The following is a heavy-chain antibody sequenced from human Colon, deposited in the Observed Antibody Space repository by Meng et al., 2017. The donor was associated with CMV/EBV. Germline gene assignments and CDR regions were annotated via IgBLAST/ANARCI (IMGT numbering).Heavy chain of an antibody. Sequence: GELLKISCAASGFTLRNYAMRWVRQAPGKGLEWVSVIYADGRSTYYADSVKGRFIISRDDSKNTLYMQMNSLRAEDTAVYYCAKGSLEWLYYGMDVWGQGTTVTVSS. CDR2: IYADGRST. CDR1: GFTLRNYA. CDR3: AKGSLEWLYYGMDV. V-gene: IGHV3-23*03. J-gene: IGHJ6*02. D-gene: IGHD3-3*01.